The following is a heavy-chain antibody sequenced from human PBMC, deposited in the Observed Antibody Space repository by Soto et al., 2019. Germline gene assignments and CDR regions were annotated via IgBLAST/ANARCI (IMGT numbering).Heavy chain of an antibody. CDR1: GGTFSSYA. Sequence: ASVKVSCKASGGTFSSYAISWVRQAPGQGLEWMGRIIPILGIANYAQKFQGRVTITADKSTSTAYMELSSLRSEDTAVYYCASTVTPNDYGDYTVAPIVDYWGQGTLVTVSS. CDR2: IIPILGIA. CDR3: ASTVTPNDYGDYTVAPIVDY. J-gene: IGHJ4*02. D-gene: IGHD4-17*01. V-gene: IGHV1-69*04.